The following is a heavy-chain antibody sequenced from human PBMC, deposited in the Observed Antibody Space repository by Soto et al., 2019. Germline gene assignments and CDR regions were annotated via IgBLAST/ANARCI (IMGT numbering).Heavy chain of an antibody. J-gene: IGHJ1*01. D-gene: IGHD3-22*01. V-gene: IGHV3-23*01. Sequence: EVQLLESGGGLVQPGGSLRLSCGGSGFTFSSYGMSWVRQAPGKGLEWVSGMPGIGGSTYYADSVKGRFIISRDNSESSLYLQMNSLRAEDTAVYYCGRSFSGYYYEGQLWGQGTLVTVSS. CDR1: GFTFSSYG. CDR3: GRSFSGYYYEGQL. CDR2: MPGIGGST.